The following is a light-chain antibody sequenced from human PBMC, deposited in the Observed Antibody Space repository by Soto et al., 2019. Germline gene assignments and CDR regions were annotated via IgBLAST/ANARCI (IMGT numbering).Light chain of an antibody. CDR2: DVS. Sequence: ALTQPASVSGSPGQSITISCSGTSSDVGGYNYVSWYQQHPGKVPKLMIYDVSNRPLGVSNRFSGSKSGNTASLTISGLQAEDEADYYCSSYTSSSTVGVFGTGTKVTVL. CDR1: SSDVGGYNY. J-gene: IGLJ1*01. CDR3: SSYTSSSTVGV. V-gene: IGLV2-14*01.